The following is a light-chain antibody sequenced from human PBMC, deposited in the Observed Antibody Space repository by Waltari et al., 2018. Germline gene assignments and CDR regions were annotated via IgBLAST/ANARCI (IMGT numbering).Light chain of an antibody. Sequence: EIVLTQSPATLSLSPGERATISCRASQSVSSYLAWYQQKPGQAPRLLIYDASNRAAGIPARFSGSGSGTDFTLTISSLEPEEFAVYYCQQRSNWPPITFGQGTRLEIK. J-gene: IGKJ5*01. CDR2: DAS. CDR3: QQRSNWPPIT. CDR1: QSVSSY. V-gene: IGKV3-11*01.